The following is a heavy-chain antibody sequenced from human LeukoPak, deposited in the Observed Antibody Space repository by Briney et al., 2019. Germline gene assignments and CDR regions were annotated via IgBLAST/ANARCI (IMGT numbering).Heavy chain of an antibody. V-gene: IGHV4-59*01. CDR2: IYCSGST. J-gene: IGHJ3*02. CDR1: GGSISSYY. Sequence: PSETLSLTYTVSGGSISSYYWSWIRQPPGKGLEWIGYIYCSGSTNYNPSLKSRVTISVDTSKNQFSLKLSSVTAADTAVYYCAREIGGRYGDYPDAFDIWGQGTMVTVSS. CDR3: AREIGGRYGDYPDAFDI. D-gene: IGHD4-17*01.